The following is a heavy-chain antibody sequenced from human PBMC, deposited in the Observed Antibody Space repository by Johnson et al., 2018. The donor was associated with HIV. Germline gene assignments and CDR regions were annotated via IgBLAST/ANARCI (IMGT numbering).Heavy chain of an antibody. CDR1: GFTFSSYD. J-gene: IGHJ3*02. V-gene: IGHV3-13*01. D-gene: IGHD3-22*01. CDR3: ARGFGNSGYYYGRFGAFDI. CDR2: IGTAGDT. Sequence: VQLVESGGGLVQPGGSLRLSCAASGFTFSSYDMHWVRQATGKGLEWVSAIGTAGDTYYPGSVKGRFTISRDNAKNSLYLQMNSLRAEDTALYYCARGFGNSGYYYGRFGAFDIWGQGTMVTVSS.